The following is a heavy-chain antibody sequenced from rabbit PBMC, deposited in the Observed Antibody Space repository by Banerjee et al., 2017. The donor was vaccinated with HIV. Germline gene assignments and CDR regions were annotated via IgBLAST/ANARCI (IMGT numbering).Heavy chain of an antibody. J-gene: IGHJ6*01. CDR2: IYAGSSGST. CDR1: GFSFNTNA. D-gene: IGHD2-1*01. Sequence: QSLEESGGDLVKPGASLTLTCTASGFSFNTNAVCWVRQAPGKGLEWIACIYAGSSGSTYYASWAKGRFTISKTSSTTVTLQMTSLTAADTATYFCARDPFGGAVYGVVDLWGQGTLVTVS. CDR3: ARDPFGGAVYGVVDL. V-gene: IGHV1S40*01.